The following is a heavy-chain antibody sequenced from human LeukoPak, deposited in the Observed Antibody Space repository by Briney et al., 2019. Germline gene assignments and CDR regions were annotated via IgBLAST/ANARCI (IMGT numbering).Heavy chain of an antibody. CDR2: IYTSGST. D-gene: IGHD3-10*01. V-gene: IGHV4-4*07. Sequence: PSETLSLTCTVSGGSISSYYWSWIRQPAGKGLEWIGRIYTSGSTNYNPSLKSRVTMSVDTSKNQFSLKLRSVTAADTAVYYCARQGVAVRGVMILKRPAGFDYWGQGILVTVSS. J-gene: IGHJ4*02. CDR3: ARQGVAVRGVMILKRPAGFDY. CDR1: GGSISSYY.